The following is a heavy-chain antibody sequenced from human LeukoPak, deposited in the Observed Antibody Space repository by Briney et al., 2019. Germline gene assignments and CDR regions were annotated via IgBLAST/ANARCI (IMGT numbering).Heavy chain of an antibody. J-gene: IGHJ6*02. D-gene: IGHD1-7*01. CDR1: GFTVSSNY. CDR3: ARDPTTKYGMDV. Sequence: GGSLRLSCAASGFTVSSNYMCWVRQAPGKGLEWVSVIYSGGSTYSADSVKGRFTISRDNSKNTLYLQMNSLRAEDTAVYYCARDPTTKYGMDVWGQGTTVTVSS. CDR2: IYSGGST. V-gene: IGHV3-66*02.